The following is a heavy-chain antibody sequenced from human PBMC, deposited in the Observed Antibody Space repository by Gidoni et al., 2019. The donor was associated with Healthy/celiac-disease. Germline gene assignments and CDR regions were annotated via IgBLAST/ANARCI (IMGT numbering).Heavy chain of an antibody. CDR3: ASSDYVWGSYRQYYFDY. CDR1: GGSISSSSYD. Sequence: QLQLQESGPGLVKPSETLSLPCTVPGGSISSSSYDWGWIRQPPGKGLEWIGSIYYSGSTYYNPSLKSRVTISVDTSKNQFSLKLSSVTAADTAVYYCASSDYVWGSYRQYYFDYWGQGTLVTVSS. CDR2: IYYSGST. D-gene: IGHD3-16*02. J-gene: IGHJ4*02. V-gene: IGHV4-39*01.